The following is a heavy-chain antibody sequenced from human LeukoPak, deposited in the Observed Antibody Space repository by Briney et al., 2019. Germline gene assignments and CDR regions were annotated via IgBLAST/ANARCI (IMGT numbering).Heavy chain of an antibody. J-gene: IGHJ4*02. D-gene: IGHD4-17*01. Sequence: PSETLSLTCTVSGGSISSSSYYWGWIRQPPGKGLEWIGSIYYSGSTYYNPSLKSRVTISVDTSKNQFSLKLSSVTAADTAVYYCARGADNGDYDGYFDYWGQGTLVTVSS. CDR1: GGSISSSSYY. V-gene: IGHV4-39*01. CDR2: IYYSGST. CDR3: ARGADNGDYDGYFDY.